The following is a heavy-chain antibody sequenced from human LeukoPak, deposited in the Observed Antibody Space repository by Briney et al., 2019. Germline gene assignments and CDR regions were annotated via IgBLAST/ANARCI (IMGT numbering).Heavy chain of an antibody. CDR1: GFTFSSYA. CDR2: ISGIGGST. J-gene: IGHJ6*03. V-gene: IGHV3-23*01. Sequence: GGSLRLSCTASGFTFSSYAMTWVRQAPGKGLEWVSTISGIGGSTYYADSMKGRFTISRDNSKNTLYLQMNSLRAEDTAVYYCARDPSYYYYYYYMDVWGKGTTVTVSS. CDR3: ARDPSYYYYYYYMDV.